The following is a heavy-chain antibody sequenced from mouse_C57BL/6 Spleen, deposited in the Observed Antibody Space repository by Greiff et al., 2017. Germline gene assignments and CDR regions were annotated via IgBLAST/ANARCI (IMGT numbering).Heavy chain of an antibody. CDR1: GYTFTSYW. CDR2: IHPNSGST. CDR3: ARSAHGSSYGAKDY. Sequence: QVQLQQPGAELAKPGASVKLSCKASGYTFTSYWMHWVKQRTGQGLEWIGMIHPNSGSTNYNEKFKSKATLTVAKSSSTAYMQLSSLTAEDSAVYYCARSAHGSSYGAKDYWGKGTSVTVST. J-gene: IGHJ4*01. V-gene: IGHV1-64*01. D-gene: IGHD1-1*01.